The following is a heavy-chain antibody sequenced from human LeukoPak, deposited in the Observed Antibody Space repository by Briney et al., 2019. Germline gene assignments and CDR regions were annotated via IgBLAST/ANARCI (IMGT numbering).Heavy chain of an antibody. Sequence: GASVKVSCKASGYTFTGYYMHWVRQAPGQGLEWMGWISAYNGNTNYAQKLQGRVTMTTDTSTSTAYMELRSLRSDDTAVYYCARDSGDSSGWWTYDAFDIWGQGTMVTVSS. CDR3: ARDSGDSSGWWTYDAFDI. D-gene: IGHD6-19*01. J-gene: IGHJ3*02. CDR1: GYTFTGYY. CDR2: ISAYNGNT. V-gene: IGHV1-18*04.